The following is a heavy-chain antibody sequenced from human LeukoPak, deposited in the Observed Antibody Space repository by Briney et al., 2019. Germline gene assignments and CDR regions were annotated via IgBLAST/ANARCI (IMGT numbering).Heavy chain of an antibody. CDR1: GFSVSHNY. V-gene: IGHV3-66*01. CDR2: IFAGGST. Sequence: GGSLRLSCAASGFSVSHNYMSWVRQAPGKGLEWVSLIFAGGSTYYADSVEGRFTISRDNSKNTVFLQMNGLRAEDTAVYCCARSKAARSPPDSWGRGTLVAVSS. D-gene: IGHD6-6*01. CDR3: ARSKAARSPPDS. J-gene: IGHJ4*02.